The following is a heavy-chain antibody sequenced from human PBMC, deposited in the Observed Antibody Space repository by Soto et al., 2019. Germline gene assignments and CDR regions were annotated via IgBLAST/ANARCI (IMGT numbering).Heavy chain of an antibody. D-gene: IGHD6-19*01. CDR2: IIPIFGTA. CDR3: ARVVVIAVAGSWFDP. V-gene: IGHV1-69*13. J-gene: IGHJ5*02. CDR1: GGTFSSYA. Sequence: SVKVSCKASGGTFSSYAISWVRQAPGQGLEWMGGIIPIFGTANYAQKFQGRVTITADESTSTAYMELSSLRSEDTAVYYCARVVVIAVAGSWFDPWGQGTLVTVSS.